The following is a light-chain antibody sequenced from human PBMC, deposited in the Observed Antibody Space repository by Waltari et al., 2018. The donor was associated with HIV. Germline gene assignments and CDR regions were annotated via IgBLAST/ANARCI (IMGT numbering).Light chain of an antibody. V-gene: IGKV1-6*01. CDR2: AAS. J-gene: IGKJ3*01. Sequence: AIQMPQSPSSLSASVCDRVTITCRARQGIGNDVGWYQQKSGRAPKVLIYAASSLQSGVPSRFSGSRSGTDFTLTISSLQPEDSATYYCLQDGSFPLTFGPGTKVDV. CDR1: QGIGND. CDR3: LQDGSFPLT.